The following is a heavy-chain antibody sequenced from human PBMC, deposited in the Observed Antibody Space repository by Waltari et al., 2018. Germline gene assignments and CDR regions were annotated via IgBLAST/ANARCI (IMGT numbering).Heavy chain of an antibody. CDR1: GYSINSGYY. V-gene: IGHV4-38-2*02. D-gene: IGHD3-10*01. CDR2: IYYSGGY. Sequence: QVQLQESGPGLVKPSETLSLTCVVSGYSINSGYYWGWIRQPPGKGLEWIGIIYYSGGYHDKESLKSRATISIDTSKNQISLDVSYMTDAVTAMYYCARDRHYYFESYLRGRDSFDIWGQGKMVTVSS. J-gene: IGHJ3*02. CDR3: ARDRHYYFESYLRGRDSFDI.